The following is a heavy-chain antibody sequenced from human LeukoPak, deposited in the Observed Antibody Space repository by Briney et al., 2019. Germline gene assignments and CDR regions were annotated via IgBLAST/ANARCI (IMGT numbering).Heavy chain of an antibody. D-gene: IGHD1-26*01. CDR1: GFAFNDFA. J-gene: IGHJ4*02. CDR2: IWRDGSHK. Sequence: PGRSLTLSCAAPGFAFNDFAMYWVRQAPGKGLDWVAVIWRDGSHKYYAHSIKGRFTISRDNSKNTLYLQMSSLRAEDTAVYYCAKSSIMFAAGRLGSIDFWGQGTLVTVSS. CDR3: AKSSIMFAAGRLGSIDF. V-gene: IGHV3-33*06.